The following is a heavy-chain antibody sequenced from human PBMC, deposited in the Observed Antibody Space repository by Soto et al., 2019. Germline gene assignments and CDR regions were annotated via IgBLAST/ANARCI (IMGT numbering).Heavy chain of an antibody. D-gene: IGHD3-9*01. Sequence: SLRLSCAASGFTLTNYAMSWVRQAPGRGLEWVSTISGSGADSYYADSVKGRFTISRDTSKSSLYLHMTSLRAEDTALYYCAKEGQYDLLAGYYYYWGQGTLVTVSS. CDR3: AKEGQYDLLAGYYYY. J-gene: IGHJ4*02. V-gene: IGHV3-23*01. CDR2: ISGSGADS. CDR1: GFTLTNYA.